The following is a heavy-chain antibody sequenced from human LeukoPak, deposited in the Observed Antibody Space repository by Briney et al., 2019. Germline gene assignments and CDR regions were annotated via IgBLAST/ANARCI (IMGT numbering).Heavy chain of an antibody. CDR2: IYHSGST. Sequence: KTSETLSLTCTVSGGSISSGGYYWSWIRQPPGKGLEWIGYIYHSGSTYYNPSLKSRVTISVDRSKNQFSLKLSSVTTADTAVYYCARGGPETGDFDYWGQGTLVTVSS. D-gene: IGHD7-27*01. CDR3: ARGGPETGDFDY. J-gene: IGHJ4*02. V-gene: IGHV4-30-2*01. CDR1: GGSISSGGYY.